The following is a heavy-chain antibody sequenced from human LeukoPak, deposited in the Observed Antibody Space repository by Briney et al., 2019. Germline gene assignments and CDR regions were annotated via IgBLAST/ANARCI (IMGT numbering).Heavy chain of an antibody. J-gene: IGHJ3*02. CDR1: GFTFSSYG. Sequence: GRSLRLSCAASGFTFSSYGMHWVRQAPGKGLEGVAVISYDGSNKYYADSVKGRFTISRYDSKNTLYLQMNSLRVEDTAVYYCAKDVWFGELLGAFDIWGQGTMVTVSS. V-gene: IGHV3-30*18. D-gene: IGHD3-10*01. CDR3: AKDVWFGELLGAFDI. CDR2: ISYDGSNK.